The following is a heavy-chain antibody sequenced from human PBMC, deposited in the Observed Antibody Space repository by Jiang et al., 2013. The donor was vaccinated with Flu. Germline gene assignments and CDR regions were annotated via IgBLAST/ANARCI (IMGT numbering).Heavy chain of an antibody. D-gene: IGHD4-17*01. CDR2: ISAYNGNT. CDR1: GYTFTSYG. Sequence: SVKVSCKASGYTFTSYGISWVRQAPGQGLEWMGWISAYNGNTNYAQKLQGRVTMTTDTSTSTAYMELRSLRSDDTAVYYCARVSRALNTVTMGYWGQGTLVTVSS. J-gene: IGHJ4*02. V-gene: IGHV1-18*01. CDR3: ARVSRALNTVTMGY.